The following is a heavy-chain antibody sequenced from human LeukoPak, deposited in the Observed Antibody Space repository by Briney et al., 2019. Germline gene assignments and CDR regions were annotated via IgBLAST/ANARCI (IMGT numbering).Heavy chain of an antibody. CDR1: GFSVSGNY. J-gene: IGHJ4*02. CDR2: VYSGGST. V-gene: IGHV3-66*01. CDR3: ARGLRTLFYFDF. Sequence: GGSLRLSCAASGFSVSGNYVSWVRQAPGKGLEWVSIVYSGGSTYYADSVKGRFTISRDTSKNTVYLQMNSLRAKDTAVYYCARGLRTLFYFDFWGQGTLVTVAS.